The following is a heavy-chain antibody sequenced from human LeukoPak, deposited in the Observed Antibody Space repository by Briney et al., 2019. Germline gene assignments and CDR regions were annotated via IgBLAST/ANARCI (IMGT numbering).Heavy chain of an antibody. CDR3: AKDVGANTYYFDY. V-gene: IGHV3-23*01. J-gene: IGHJ4*02. Sequence: GGSLRLSCVASGFTFSSYGMSWVRQAPGKGLEWVSVTSRSGVDTYFADSMKARFSVSRDNSRNTLFLEMNSLRADDTAVYYCAKDVGANTYYFDYWGLGTLVTVSS. CDR2: TSRSGVDT. D-gene: IGHD1-26*01. CDR1: GFTFSSYG.